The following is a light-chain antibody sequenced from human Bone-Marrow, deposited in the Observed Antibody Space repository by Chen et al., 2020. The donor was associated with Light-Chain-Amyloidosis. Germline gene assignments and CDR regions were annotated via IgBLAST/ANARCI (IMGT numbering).Light chain of an antibody. CDR1: SSNIGKNY. J-gene: IGLJ3*02. CDR2: DSN. Sequence: QSALTQPPSLSAAPGQNVPISCSVSSSNIGKNYVSWYQQFPGTAHKLLIYDSNKRPSGIPDRFSGTQSRTSAALGITGLQTGDEADYYCGAWDISLSGRVFGGGTRLTV. V-gene: IGLV1-51*01. CDR3: GAWDISLSGRV.